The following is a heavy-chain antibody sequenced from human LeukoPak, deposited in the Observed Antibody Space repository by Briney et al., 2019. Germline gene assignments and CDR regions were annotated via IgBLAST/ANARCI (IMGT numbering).Heavy chain of an antibody. CDR1: GVIFNNFA. Sequence: GGSLRLSRGASGVIFNNFAFHWVRQAPGKGLEWVAAVSYDGRNQYYADSVRGRLTISRDNSKNTLYLQMNSLRADDTAVYYCARAGRADGDYHYFDYWGQGTLVTVSS. CDR2: VSYDGRNQ. J-gene: IGHJ4*02. CDR3: ARAGRADGDYHYFDY. D-gene: IGHD4-17*01. V-gene: IGHV3-30*04.